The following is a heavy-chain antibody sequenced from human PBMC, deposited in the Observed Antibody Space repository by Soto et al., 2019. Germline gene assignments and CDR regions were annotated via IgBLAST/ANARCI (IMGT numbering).Heavy chain of an antibody. CDR1: GRSVSSGSYN. J-gene: IGHJ6*02. Sequence: QVQLQESGPGLVKPSETLSLTCTVSGRSVSSGSYNWSWIRQPPGKGLEWIGSNYYSGSTNYNPSLKSRLAISVDTSKNQFSLQLSSVTAADTAVYYGAREVGSGWYFVQRGSDYYYGMDVWGHGTTVTVSS. CDR3: AREVGSGWYFVQRGSDYYYGMDV. D-gene: IGHD6-19*01. CDR2: NYYSGST. V-gene: IGHV4-61*01.